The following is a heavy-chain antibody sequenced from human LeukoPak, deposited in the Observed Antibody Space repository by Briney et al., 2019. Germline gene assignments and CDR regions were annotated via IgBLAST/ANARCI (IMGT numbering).Heavy chain of an antibody. CDR2: ISGSGGST. CDR1: GFTFSNYA. J-gene: IGHJ4*02. V-gene: IGHV3-23*01. D-gene: IGHD2-2*02. Sequence: GGSLRLSCAAAGFTFSNYAMSWARQAPGKGLEWVSAISGSGGSTYYADSVKGRFTISRDNSKNTLYLQMNSLRAEDTAVYYCALGRNIVIVPAAIFDSWGQGTLVTVSS. CDR3: ALGRNIVIVPAAIFDS.